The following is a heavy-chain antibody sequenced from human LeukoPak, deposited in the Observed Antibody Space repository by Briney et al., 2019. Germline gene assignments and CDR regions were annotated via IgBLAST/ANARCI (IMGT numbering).Heavy chain of an antibody. CDR3: AKDAPYSLDY. D-gene: IGHD2-15*01. CDR1: GFTFSNYG. Sequence: GRSLRLSCAASGFTFSNYGMHWVRQAPGKGLEWVAIIWYDGSNKNYADSVKGRFTISGDNSKNTLYLQMNSLRAEDTAVYYCAKDAPYSLDYWGQGTQVTVSS. J-gene: IGHJ4*02. CDR2: IWYDGSNK. V-gene: IGHV3-33*06.